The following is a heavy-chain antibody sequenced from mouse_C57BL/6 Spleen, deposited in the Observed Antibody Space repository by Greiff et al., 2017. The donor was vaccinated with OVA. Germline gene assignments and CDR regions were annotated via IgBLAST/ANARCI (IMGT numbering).Heavy chain of an antibody. CDR3: ARGYYGPYYFDY. Sequence: VQRVESGPELVKPGASVKISCKASGYTFTDYYINWVKQRPGQGLEWIGWIFPGSGSTYYNEKFKGKATLTVDKSSSTAYMLLSSLTSEDSAVYFCARGYYGPYYFDYWGQGTTLTVSS. CDR1: GYTFTDYY. CDR2: IFPGSGST. J-gene: IGHJ2*01. V-gene: IGHV1-75*01. D-gene: IGHD1-1*01.